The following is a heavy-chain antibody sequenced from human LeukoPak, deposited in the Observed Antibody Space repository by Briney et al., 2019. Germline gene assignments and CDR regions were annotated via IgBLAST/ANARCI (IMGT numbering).Heavy chain of an antibody. CDR3: ARDGPHSSSYYVLYF. D-gene: IGHD6-13*01. J-gene: IGHJ4*02. Sequence: GGSLRLSCAASGFTVSVNYMSWVRQAPGKGLEWVSVIYAGGSTYYADSVKGRFTISRDNSKNTLYLQMNSLRAEDTAMYYCARDGPHSSSYYVLYFWGQGTLVTVSS. CDR2: IYAGGST. V-gene: IGHV3-53*01. CDR1: GFTVSVNY.